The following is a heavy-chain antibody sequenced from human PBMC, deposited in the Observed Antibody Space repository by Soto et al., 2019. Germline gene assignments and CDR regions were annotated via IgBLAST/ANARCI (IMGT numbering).Heavy chain of an antibody. Sequence: QVQLVESGGGVVQPGRSLRLSCAASGFTFSSYGMQWVRQAPGKGLEWVSVISYDGSNKYYADSVKGRFTISRDNSKNTLYLQMNSLRAEDTAVYYCANQRTLRSGWYWFDPWGQGTLVTVSS. CDR3: ANQRTLRSGWYWFDP. V-gene: IGHV3-30*18. CDR2: ISYDGSNK. D-gene: IGHD6-19*01. J-gene: IGHJ5*02. CDR1: GFTFSSYG.